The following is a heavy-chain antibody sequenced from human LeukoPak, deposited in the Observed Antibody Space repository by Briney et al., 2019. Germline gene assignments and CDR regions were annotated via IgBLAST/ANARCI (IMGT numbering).Heavy chain of an antibody. V-gene: IGHV3-74*01. CDR3: AKAKGEIAVAGTYFGAFDI. CDR2: INSDGSST. J-gene: IGHJ3*02. D-gene: IGHD6-19*01. CDR1: GFTFSSYW. Sequence: GGSLRLSCAASGFTFSSYWMHWVRQAPGKGLVWVSRINSDGSSTSYADSVKGRFTISRDNAKYTLYLQMNSLRAEDMALYYCAKAKGEIAVAGTYFGAFDIWGQGTMVTVSS.